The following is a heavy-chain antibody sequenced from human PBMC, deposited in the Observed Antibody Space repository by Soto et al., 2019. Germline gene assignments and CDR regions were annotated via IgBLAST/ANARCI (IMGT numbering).Heavy chain of an antibody. V-gene: IGHV4-39*01. CDR1: GGSISSISYY. Sequence: LSLTCTVSGGSISSISYYWGWIRQPPGKGLEYIGNIHYTGNTFYNASLKSRVTISVDTSKNQVSLKLRSVTAADTAVYYCARQVIAAAGTGYFQHWGQGAPVTVSS. CDR3: ARQVIAAAGTGYFQH. D-gene: IGHD6-13*01. J-gene: IGHJ1*01. CDR2: IHYTGNT.